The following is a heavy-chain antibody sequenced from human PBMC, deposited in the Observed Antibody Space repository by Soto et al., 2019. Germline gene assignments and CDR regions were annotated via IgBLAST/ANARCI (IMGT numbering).Heavy chain of an antibody. D-gene: IGHD3-10*01. CDR2: ISGSGGST. CDR3: ASPRKQWFGELFQNYYYYGMDV. Sequence: EVQLLESGGGLVQPGGSLRLSCAASGFTFSSYAMSWVRQAPGKGLEWVSAISGSGGSTCYADSVKGRFTISRDNSKNTLYLQMNSLRAEDTAVYYCASPRKQWFGELFQNYYYYGMDVWGQGTTVTVSS. CDR1: GFTFSSYA. V-gene: IGHV3-23*01. J-gene: IGHJ6*02.